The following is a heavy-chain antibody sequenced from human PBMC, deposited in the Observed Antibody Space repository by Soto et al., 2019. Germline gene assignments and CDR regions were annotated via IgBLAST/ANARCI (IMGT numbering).Heavy chain of an antibody. CDR3: AREVGATTFDYYYGMDV. J-gene: IGHJ6*02. V-gene: IGHV1-18*01. D-gene: IGHD1-26*01. CDR2: FSAYNGNT. Sequence: ASVKVSCKASGYTFTSYGISWVRQAPGQGLEWMGWFSAYNGNTNYAQKLQGRVTMTTDTSTSTAYMELRSLRSDDTAVYYCAREVGATTFDYYYGMDVWGQGTTVTVSS. CDR1: GYTFTSYG.